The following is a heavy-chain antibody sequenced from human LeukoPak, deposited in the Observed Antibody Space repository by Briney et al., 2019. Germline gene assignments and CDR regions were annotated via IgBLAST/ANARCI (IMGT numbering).Heavy chain of an antibody. J-gene: IGHJ4*02. CDR3: ARGGNWNYGSYYY. V-gene: IGHV4-34*01. D-gene: IGHD1-7*01. Sequence: SETLSLTCAVYGVSFGGYYWSWIRQPPGKGLEWIGEINHSGSTNYNPSLKSRVTISVDTSKNQFSLKLSSVTAADTAVYYCARGGNWNYGSYYYWGQGTLVTVSS. CDR1: GVSFGGYY. CDR2: INHSGST.